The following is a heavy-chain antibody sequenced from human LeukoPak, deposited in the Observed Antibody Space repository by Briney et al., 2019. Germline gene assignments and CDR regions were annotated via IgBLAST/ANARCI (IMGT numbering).Heavy chain of an antibody. J-gene: IGHJ5*02. CDR2: IRDDGSNK. CDR1: RFTFSTYG. V-gene: IGHV3-30*02. D-gene: IGHD3-10*01. Sequence: GGSLRLSCAASRFTFSTYGMHWVRQAPGKGLEWVAFIRDDGSNKYYADSVKGRFTISRDNSKNTLYLQMNSLRAEDTAAYYCAKDEGFSGLGSYDHNNWIDPWGQGTLVTVSS. CDR3: AKDEGFSGLGSYDHNNWIDP.